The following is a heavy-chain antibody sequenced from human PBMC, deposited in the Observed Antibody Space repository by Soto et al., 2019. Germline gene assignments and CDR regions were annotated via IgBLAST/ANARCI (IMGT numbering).Heavy chain of an antibody. CDR3: ATALGTSSGRNVRDAFDI. D-gene: IGHD3-10*01. V-gene: IGHV1-2*02. CDR2: INPNSGGR. J-gene: IGHJ3*02. CDR1: GYTFTGYY. Sequence: ASVKVSCKASGYTFTGYYMHWVRQAPGQGREWMGWINPNSGGRNYAQKFQGRVTMTRDTSISTAYMELSRLRSDDTAVYYCATALGTSSGRNVRDAFDIWGQGTMVTVSS.